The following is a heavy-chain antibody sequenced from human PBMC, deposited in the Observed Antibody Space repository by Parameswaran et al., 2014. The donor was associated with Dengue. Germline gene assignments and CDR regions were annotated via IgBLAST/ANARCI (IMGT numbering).Heavy chain of an antibody. CDR2: INTNTGNP. D-gene: IGHD3-22*01. J-gene: IGHJ5*02. Sequence: WVRQAPGQGLEWMGWINTNTGNPTYAQGFTGRFVFSLDTSVSTAYLQISSLKAEDTAVYYCARLTYYYDSSGYYQSLSMGFDPWGQGTLVTVSS. V-gene: IGHV7-4-1*02. CDR3: ARLTYYYDSSGYYQSLSMGFDP.